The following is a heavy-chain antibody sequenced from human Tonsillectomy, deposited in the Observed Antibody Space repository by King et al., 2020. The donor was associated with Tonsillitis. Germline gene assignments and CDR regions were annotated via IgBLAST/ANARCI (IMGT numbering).Heavy chain of an antibody. Sequence: QLQESGPGLVKPSETLSLTCTVSGGSISSYYWSWIRQPPGKGLEWIGYIYYSGSTNYNPSLKSRVTISVDTSKNQFSLKLSPVTAADTAVYSCARHGGYSSGWYYFDYWGQGTLVTVSS. V-gene: IGHV4-59*08. J-gene: IGHJ4*02. CDR2: IYYSGST. CDR1: GGSISSYY. D-gene: IGHD6-19*01. CDR3: ARHGGYSSGWYYFDY.